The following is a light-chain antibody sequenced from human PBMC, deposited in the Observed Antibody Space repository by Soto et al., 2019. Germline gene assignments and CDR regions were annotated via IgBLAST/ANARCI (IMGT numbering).Light chain of an antibody. CDR1: QGIRHY. CDR2: EAS. CDR3: QQGYTTPGT. J-gene: IGKJ1*01. Sequence: DRATSTDRASQGIRHYLAWYQQKPGKVPKLLIYEASNLQSGVPSRFSGSGSGTEFTLTISSLQPEDFATYYCQQGYTTPGTFGQGTKVDI. V-gene: IGKV1-27*01.